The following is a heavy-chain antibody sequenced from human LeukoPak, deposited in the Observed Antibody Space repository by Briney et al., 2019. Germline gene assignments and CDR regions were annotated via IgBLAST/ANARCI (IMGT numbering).Heavy chain of an antibody. J-gene: IGHJ4*02. CDR1: GDSISSYY. Sequence: SETLSLTCTVSGDSISSYYWSWIRQPPGKGLEWIGYIYYSGSTNYNPSLKSRVTISVDTSKNQFSLKLSSVTAADTAVYYCARAIVWFGESKFDYWGQGTLVTVSS. V-gene: IGHV4-59*01. CDR3: ARAIVWFGESKFDY. CDR2: IYYSGST. D-gene: IGHD3-10*01.